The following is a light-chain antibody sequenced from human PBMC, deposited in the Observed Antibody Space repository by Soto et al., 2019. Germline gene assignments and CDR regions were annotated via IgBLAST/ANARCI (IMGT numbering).Light chain of an antibody. Sequence: DIQMTQSPSSLSASVGDRVTITCRASQSIARYLNWYQQKPGKAPNLLIYAASNLQSGVPSRFSGSGSGTDFTLTISSLQPDDFATYYCQQSYSTPPVTFGGGTKVDIK. CDR3: QQSYSTPPVT. V-gene: IGKV1-39*01. CDR2: AAS. CDR1: QSIARY. J-gene: IGKJ4*01.